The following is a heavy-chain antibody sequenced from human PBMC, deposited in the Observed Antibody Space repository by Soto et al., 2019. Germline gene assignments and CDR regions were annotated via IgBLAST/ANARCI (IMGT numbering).Heavy chain of an antibody. D-gene: IGHD6-13*01. V-gene: IGHV1-3*01. CDR1: GLTFSHHS. CDR2: INADTGYT. Sequence: GASVKVSCKASGLTFSHHSIHWVRQAPGQRLEWMGWINADTGYTKYSQKFQGRVTITWDTSAKTAYMELSSLRSEDTGIYYCIRGKEAGVWFDPWGQGTQVTVSS. J-gene: IGHJ5*02. CDR3: IRGKEAGVWFDP.